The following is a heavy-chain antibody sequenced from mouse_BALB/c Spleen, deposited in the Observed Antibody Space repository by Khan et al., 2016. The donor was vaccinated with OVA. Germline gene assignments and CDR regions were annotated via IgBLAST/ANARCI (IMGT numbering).Heavy chain of an antibody. V-gene: IGHV2-6-1*01. CDR3: ARQPYYHYNIMDY. CDR1: GFSLTNYG. J-gene: IGHJ4*01. CDR2: IWSDGST. D-gene: IGHD2-10*01. Sequence: VQLQESGPGLVAPSQSLSITCTISGFSLTNYGVHWVRQPPGKGLEWLVVIWSDGSTTYNSALKSRLTISKDNSESQVFLKMNSIQTDDTAMYCCARQPYYHYNIMDYWGQGTSVTVSS.